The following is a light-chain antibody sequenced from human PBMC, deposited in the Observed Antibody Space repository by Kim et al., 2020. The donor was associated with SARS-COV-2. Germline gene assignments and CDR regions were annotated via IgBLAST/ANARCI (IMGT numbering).Light chain of an antibody. CDR3: SAWDSSLSNVL. CDR2: RNN. J-gene: IGLJ2*01. CDR1: NNNVGNEG. Sequence: QNATLTCTGNNNNVGNEGAAWLQQHQGHPPKLLSYRNNNRPSGISERVSASRSGNTASLTITGLQPEDEADYYCSAWDSSLSNVLFGGGTKVTVL. V-gene: IGLV10-54*01.